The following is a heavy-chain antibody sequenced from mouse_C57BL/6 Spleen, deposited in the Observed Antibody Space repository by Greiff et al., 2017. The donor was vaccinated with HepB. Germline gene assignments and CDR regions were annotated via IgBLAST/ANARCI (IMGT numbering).Heavy chain of an antibody. J-gene: IGHJ1*03. CDR2: INPNHGGT. CDR3: ARFGYGSRNWYFDV. V-gene: IGHV1-26*01. Sequence: VQLKQSGPELVKPGASVKISCKASGYTFTDYYMNWVKQSHGKSLEWIGDINPNHGGTSYNQKFKGKATLTVDKSSSTAYMELRSLTSEDSAVYYCARFGYGSRNWYFDVWGTGTTVTVSS. D-gene: IGHD1-1*01. CDR1: GYTFTDYY.